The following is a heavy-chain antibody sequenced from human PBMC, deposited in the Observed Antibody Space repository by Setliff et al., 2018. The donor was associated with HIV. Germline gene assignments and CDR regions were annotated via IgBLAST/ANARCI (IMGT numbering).Heavy chain of an antibody. CDR2: IYTNGAT. D-gene: IGHD2-21*02. Sequence: SETLSLTCSVSGDSFTGYYWNWIRQSAGKGLEWIGRIYTNGATSYNPSLRSRVSMSVDTSKSQLSLRLSSVTAADTAVYYCGRLSETAMASFDSWGQGTLVTVSS. J-gene: IGHJ4*02. CDR3: GRLSETAMASFDS. V-gene: IGHV4-4*07. CDR1: GDSFTGYY.